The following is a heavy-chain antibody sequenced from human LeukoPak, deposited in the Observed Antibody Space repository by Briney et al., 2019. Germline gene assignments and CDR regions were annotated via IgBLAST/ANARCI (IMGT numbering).Heavy chain of an antibody. CDR3: ARALRGWYLDY. V-gene: IGHV3-33*01. Sequence: GGSLRLSCAASGFTFSSYGMHWVRQAPGKGLEWVAVIWYDGSNKYYADSVKGRFTISRDNSKNTLYLQMNSLRAEDTAVYYCARALRGWYLDYWGQGTLVTVSS. J-gene: IGHJ4*02. CDR2: IWYDGSNK. CDR1: GFTFSSYG. D-gene: IGHD6-19*01.